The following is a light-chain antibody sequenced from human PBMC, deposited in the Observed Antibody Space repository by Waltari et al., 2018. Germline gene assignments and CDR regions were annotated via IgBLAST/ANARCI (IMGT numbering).Light chain of an antibody. CDR3: CSYAGSNNFVPYV. CDR1: GSDVGGYNF. J-gene: IGLJ1*01. V-gene: IGLV2-8*01. Sequence: QSALTQPPSASGSPGQSVTISCTGTGSDVGGYNFLSWYPQYPGKAPKLLIYEVTERPSGVPDRFSGSKSDNTASLTVSELQAEDEADYYCCSYAGSNNFVPYVFGTGTKVTVL. CDR2: EVT.